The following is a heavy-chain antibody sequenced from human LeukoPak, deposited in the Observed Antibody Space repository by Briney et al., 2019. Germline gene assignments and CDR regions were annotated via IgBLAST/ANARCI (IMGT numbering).Heavy chain of an antibody. D-gene: IGHD6-13*01. CDR3: ARDLLGSSCPDY. CDR1: GGTFSSYA. Sequence: ASVKVSCKASGGTFSSYAISWVRQAPGQGLEWMGIINPSGGSTSYAQKFQGRVTMTRDTSTSTVYMELSSLRSEDTAVYYCARDLLGSSCPDYWGQGTLVTVSS. J-gene: IGHJ4*02. CDR2: INPSGGST. V-gene: IGHV1-46*01.